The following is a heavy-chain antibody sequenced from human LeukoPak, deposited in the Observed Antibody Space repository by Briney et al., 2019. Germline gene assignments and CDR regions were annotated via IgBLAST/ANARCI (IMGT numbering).Heavy chain of an antibody. V-gene: IGHV1-69*04. CDR1: GGTFSSYA. J-gene: IGHJ4*02. CDR2: IIPILGIA. CDR3: ARDISTGSVIDY. Sequence: ASVKVSCKASGGTFSSYAISWVRQAPGQGLEWMGRIIPILGIANYAQKFQGRVTITADKSTSTAYSGLGSLRSEDTAVYYCARDISTGSVIDYWGQGTLVTVSS. D-gene: IGHD3-9*01.